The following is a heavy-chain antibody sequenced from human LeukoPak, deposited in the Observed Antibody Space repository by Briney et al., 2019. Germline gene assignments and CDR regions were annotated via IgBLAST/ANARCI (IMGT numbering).Heavy chain of an antibody. Sequence: GGSLRLSCAASVFTFSSYSMHWVRQAPGKGLEWVAVISYDGSNKYYADSVKGRFTISRDNSKNTLYLQMNSLRAEDTAVYYCARDGGLDSSGPFDYWGQGTLVTVSS. CDR1: VFTFSSYS. CDR3: ARDGGLDSSGPFDY. V-gene: IGHV3-30-3*01. D-gene: IGHD3-22*01. J-gene: IGHJ4*02. CDR2: ISYDGSNK.